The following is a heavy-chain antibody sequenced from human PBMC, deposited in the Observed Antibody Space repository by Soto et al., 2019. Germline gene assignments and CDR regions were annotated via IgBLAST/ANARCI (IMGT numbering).Heavy chain of an antibody. CDR3: ARGGDPDY. Sequence: EVQLVESGGGLVQPGGSLRLSCVASGFSFDYYWMHWVRQAPGEGLMWVSRLQTDGSHPAYADSVKGRFTISRDNAKNTLFLQMNNLRAEDPAVYNCARGGDPDYWGQGTLVTVSS. CDR2: LQTDGSHP. CDR1: GFSFDYYW. D-gene: IGHD2-21*02. J-gene: IGHJ4*02. V-gene: IGHV3-74*01.